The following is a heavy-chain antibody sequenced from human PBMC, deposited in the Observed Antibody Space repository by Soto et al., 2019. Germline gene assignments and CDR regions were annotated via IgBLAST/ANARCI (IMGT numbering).Heavy chain of an antibody. V-gene: IGHV4-30-2*01. D-gene: IGHD2-2*01. CDR3: ARGRVVVPDAVMFNCLDP. Sequence: TLWLTFAISGVRFTWGGFYWNWIRQPPGKGLEWIGYIFHGGSTYYNPSLRSRVTISVDRSRTQFSLKMSSVTAADTAVYYCARGRVVVPDAVMFNCLDPWGQGALVTVSS. CDR1: GVRFTWGGFY. J-gene: IGHJ5*02. CDR2: IFHGGST.